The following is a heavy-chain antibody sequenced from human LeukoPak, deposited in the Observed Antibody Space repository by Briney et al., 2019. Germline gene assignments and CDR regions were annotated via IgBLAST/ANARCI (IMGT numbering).Heavy chain of an antibody. CDR1: GFTFSSYG. CDR3: AKGEYCSSTSCYESPYFDY. CDR2: ISGSGGST. J-gene: IGHJ4*02. D-gene: IGHD2-2*01. V-gene: IGHV3-23*01. Sequence: PGGSLRLSCAASGFTFSSYGMHWVRQAPGKGLEWVSAISGSGGSTYYADSVKGRFTFSRDNSKNTLYLQMNSLRAEDSAVYYCAKGEYCSSTSCYESPYFDYWGQGTLVTVSS.